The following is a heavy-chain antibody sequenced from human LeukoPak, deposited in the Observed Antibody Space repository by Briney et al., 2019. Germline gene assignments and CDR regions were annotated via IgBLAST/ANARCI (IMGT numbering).Heavy chain of an antibody. CDR2: IRYDGSNK. CDR1: GFTFSSYG. D-gene: IGHD3-22*01. V-gene: IGHV3-30*02. CDR3: AKDALTMIVVLQSGGQDY. Sequence: PGGSLRLSCAASGFTFSSYGMHWVRQAPGKGLEWVAFIRYDGSNKYYADSVKGRFTISRDNSKNTLYLQMNSLRAEDTAVYYCAKDALTMIVVLQSGGQDYWGQGTLVTVSS. J-gene: IGHJ4*02.